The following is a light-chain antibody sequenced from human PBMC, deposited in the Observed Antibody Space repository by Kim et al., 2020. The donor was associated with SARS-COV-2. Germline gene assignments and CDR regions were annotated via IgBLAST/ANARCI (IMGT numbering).Light chain of an antibody. CDR1: QSISSAL. V-gene: IGKV3-20*01. J-gene: IGKJ4*01. CDR2: GAS. CDR3: QQYGTTPLT. Sequence: EIVLTQSPGTLSLSPGETATLSCRASQSISSALLAWYQQRPGQAPRLLMSGASIRATGIPDRFSGSGSGTDFTLTISRLETDDFAVYYCQQYGTTPLTFGGGTKVDIK.